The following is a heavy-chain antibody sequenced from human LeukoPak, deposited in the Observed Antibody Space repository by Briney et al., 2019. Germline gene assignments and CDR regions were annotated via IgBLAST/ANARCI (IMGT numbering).Heavy chain of an antibody. CDR2: IYYSGST. D-gene: IGHD6-13*01. CDR1: GGSISSSSYY. J-gene: IGHJ6*02. V-gene: IGHV4-39*07. CDR3: ARDPRGSSWYKDYYYYGMDV. Sequence: SETLSLTCTVSGGSISSSSYYWGWIRQPPGKGLEWIGSIYYSGSTYYNPSLKSRVTISVDTSKNQFSLKLSSVTAADTAVYYCARDPRGSSWYKDYYYYGMDVWGQGTTVTVSS.